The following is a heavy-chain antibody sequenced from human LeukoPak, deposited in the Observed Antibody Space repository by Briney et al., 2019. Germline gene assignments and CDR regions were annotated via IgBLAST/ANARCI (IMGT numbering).Heavy chain of an antibody. CDR1: GGSFSSYIYP. D-gene: IGHD1-14*01. J-gene: IGHJ6*03. Sequence: PSETLSLTCTVSGGSFSSYIYPWGWLRQPPGKGLEWIGSISHSGTTYYNPSLKSRVTISIDTSKSQFSLKLNSVTAADTAVYYCAGEVGNSYYYYYMDVWGRGTTVTVSS. CDR3: AGEVGNSYYYYYMDV. V-gene: IGHV4-39*07. CDR2: ISHSGTT.